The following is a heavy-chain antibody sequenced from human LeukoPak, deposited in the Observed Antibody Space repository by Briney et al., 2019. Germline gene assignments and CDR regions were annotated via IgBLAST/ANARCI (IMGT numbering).Heavy chain of an antibody. J-gene: IGHJ4*02. V-gene: IGHV3-21*01. CDR3: ARDGVLLWFGEFFDY. Sequence: GGSLRLSCAASGSTFSSYSMNWVRQAPGKGLEWVSSISSSSSYIYYADSVKGRFTISRDNAKNSLYLQMNSLRAEDTAVYYCARDGVLLWFGEFFDYWGQGTLVTVSS. D-gene: IGHD3-10*01. CDR1: GSTFSSYS. CDR2: ISSSSSYI.